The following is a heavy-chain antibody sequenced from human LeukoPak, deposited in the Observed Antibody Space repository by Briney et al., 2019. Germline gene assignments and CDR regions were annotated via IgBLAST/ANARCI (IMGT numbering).Heavy chain of an antibody. CDR3: ARDGFNEPIGF. CDR2: VYYTGST. CDR1: GASFGRRY. D-gene: IGHD5-24*01. Sequence: SETLSLTCTVSGASFGRRYWSWIRQAPGKGLEWIGYVYYTGSTNYNPSLKSRLTISLDTSGKQFSLKLKSVTAADTAMYYCARDGFNEPIGFWGPGILVTVSS. V-gene: IGHV4-59*11. J-gene: IGHJ4*02.